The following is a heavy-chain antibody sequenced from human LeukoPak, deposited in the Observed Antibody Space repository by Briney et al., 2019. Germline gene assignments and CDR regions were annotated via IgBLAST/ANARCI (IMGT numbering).Heavy chain of an antibody. V-gene: IGHV1-69*05. J-gene: IGHJ4*02. CDR3: AIDESYYFDY. Sequence: SVKVSCKASGGTFSSYAISWVRQAPGQGLEWMGRIIPIFGTANYAQKFQGRVTITTDESTSTAYMELSSLRSEDTAAYYCAIDESYYFDYWGQGTLVTVSS. CDR2: IIPIFGTA. CDR1: GGTFSSYA.